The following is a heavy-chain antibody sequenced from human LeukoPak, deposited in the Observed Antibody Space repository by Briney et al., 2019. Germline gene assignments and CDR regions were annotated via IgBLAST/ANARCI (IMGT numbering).Heavy chain of an antibody. CDR1: GFTFSSYE. V-gene: IGHV3-23*01. CDR3: AKDMGYCSSATCYGLDY. J-gene: IGHJ4*02. D-gene: IGHD2-2*01. CDR2: VSGGGGTT. Sequence: GGSLRLSCAASGFTFSSYEMSWVRQAPGKGLEWVSPVSGGGGTTYYADSVKGRFTISRDNSKNTLFLQMNSLRAEDTAIYYCAKDMGYCSSATCYGLDYWGQGTLVTVSS.